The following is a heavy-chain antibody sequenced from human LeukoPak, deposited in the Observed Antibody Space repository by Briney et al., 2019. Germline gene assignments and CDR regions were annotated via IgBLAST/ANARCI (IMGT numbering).Heavy chain of an antibody. CDR2: TYYRSKWYN. D-gene: IGHD3-10*01. CDR3: ARGPARVPWFGEFPQKYYYYGMDV. Sequence: SQTLSLTCALSGDSVSSNSAAWNWIRQSPSRGLEWLGRTYYRSKWYNDYAVSVKSRITINPDTSKNQFSLQLNSVTPEDTVVYYCARGPARVPWFGEFPQKYYYYGMDVWGQGTTVTVSS. J-gene: IGHJ6*02. CDR1: GDSVSSNSAA. V-gene: IGHV6-1*01.